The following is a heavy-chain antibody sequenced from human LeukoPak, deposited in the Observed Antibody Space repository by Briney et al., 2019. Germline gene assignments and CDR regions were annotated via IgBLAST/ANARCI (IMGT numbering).Heavy chain of an antibody. CDR1: GFTFSSYA. D-gene: IGHD3-3*01. V-gene: IGHV3-30*18. CDR3: AKDRVADGTYDFWSGYYFDY. J-gene: IGHJ4*02. CDR2: ISYDGSNK. Sequence: GGSLRLSCAASGFTFSSYAMSWVRQAPGKGLEWVAVISYDGSNKYYADSVKGRFTISRDNSKNTLYLQMNSLRAEDTAVYYCAKDRVADGTYDFWSGYYFDYWGQGTLVTVSS.